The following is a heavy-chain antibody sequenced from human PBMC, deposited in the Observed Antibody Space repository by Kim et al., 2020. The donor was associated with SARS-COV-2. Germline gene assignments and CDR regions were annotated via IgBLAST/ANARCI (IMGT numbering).Heavy chain of an antibody. CDR1: GYTFTSYA. CDR3: ARVGPLYYYDSSGFNAFDI. CDR2: INAGNGNT. J-gene: IGHJ3*02. D-gene: IGHD3-22*01. Sequence: ASVKVSCKASGYTFTSYAMHWVRQAPGQRLEWMGWINAGNGNTKYSQKFQGRVTITRDTSASTAYMELSSLRSEDTAVYYCARVGPLYYYDSSGFNAFDIWGQGTMVTVSS. V-gene: IGHV1-3*01.